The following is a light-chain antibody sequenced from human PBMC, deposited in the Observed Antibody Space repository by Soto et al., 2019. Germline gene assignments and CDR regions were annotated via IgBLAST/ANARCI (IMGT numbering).Light chain of an antibody. J-gene: IGKJ4*01. CDR2: DAS. CDR1: QKISSY. Sequence: EIVLTQSPGTLSLSPGERATLSCRASQKISSYLAWYQQKPGQAPRLLIHDASNRATGIPARFSGSGSGTDFTLTISSLEPEDFAVYYCQQRSNWPPLTFGGGTKVEIK. CDR3: QQRSNWPPLT. V-gene: IGKV3-11*01.